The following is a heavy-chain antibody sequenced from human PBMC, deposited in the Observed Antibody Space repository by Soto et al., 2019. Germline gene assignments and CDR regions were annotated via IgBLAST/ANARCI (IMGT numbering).Heavy chain of an antibody. CDR1: YG. D-gene: IGHD2-15*01. Sequence: YGITWVRQAPGQGLEYMGGIIPVFGAANHAQKFQGRVTISADESTRTVNMELSSLRSNDTAVYYCARGAATKTLVLKYDALEIWGQGTMVTVSS. CDR3: ARGAATKTLVLKYDALEI. J-gene: IGHJ3*02. V-gene: IGHV1-69*01. CDR2: IIPVFGAA.